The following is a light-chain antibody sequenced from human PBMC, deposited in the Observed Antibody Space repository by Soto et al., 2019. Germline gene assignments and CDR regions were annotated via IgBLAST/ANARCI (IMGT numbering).Light chain of an antibody. CDR2: DAS. CDR3: QQYNSYWT. Sequence: DIQMTQSPSTLSASVGDRVTITCRASQSISSWLAWYQQKPGKAPKLLIYDASSLESGVPSRSSGSGYGTEFTLTISSLQPDDFATYYCQQYNSYWTFGQGTKVDIK. V-gene: IGKV1-5*01. J-gene: IGKJ1*01. CDR1: QSISSW.